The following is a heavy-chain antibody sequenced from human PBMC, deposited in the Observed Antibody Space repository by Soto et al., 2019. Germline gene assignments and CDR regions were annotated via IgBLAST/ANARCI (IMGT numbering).Heavy chain of an antibody. CDR2: ISAYKGNT. Sequence: QVQLVQSGAEVKKPGASVKVSSKASGYTFTSYGISWVRQAPGQGLEWMGWISAYKGNTNYAQKLRGRGTLTTDTSTSTAYMELRSMRSDDTAVYYCARGAAAAVNGGWFDPWCQGTLVTVSS. CDR1: GYTFTSYG. V-gene: IGHV1-18*01. D-gene: IGHD6-13*01. CDR3: ARGAAAAVNGGWFDP. J-gene: IGHJ5*02.